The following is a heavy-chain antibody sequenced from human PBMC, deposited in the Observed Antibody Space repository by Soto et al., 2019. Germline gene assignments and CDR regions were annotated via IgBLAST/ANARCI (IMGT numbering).Heavy chain of an antibody. CDR2: IDPSDSYT. CDR1: GYSFTSYW. CDR3: ARRLSHSSSLDGMDV. J-gene: IGHJ6*02. Sequence: LGESLKISCKGSGYSFTSYWISWVRQMPGKGLEWMGRIDPSDSYTNYSPSFQGHVTISADKSISTAYLQWSSLKASDTAMYYCARRLSHSSSLDGMDVWGQGTTVTVSS. V-gene: IGHV5-10-1*01. D-gene: IGHD6-6*01.